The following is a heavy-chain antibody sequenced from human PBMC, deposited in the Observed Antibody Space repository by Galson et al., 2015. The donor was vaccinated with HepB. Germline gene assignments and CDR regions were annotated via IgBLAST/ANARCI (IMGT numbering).Heavy chain of an antibody. CDR1: GFTFNHYW. Sequence: SLRLSCAASGFTFNHYWMSWVRQVPGKGLEWVANIKQDGSKKYYVDSVKGRFTISRDNAENSLFLQMNSLRAEDTAVYFCARESPPGDITSLPRYGSGLSPFDSWGHGTQVIVSS. CDR2: IKQDGSKK. CDR3: ARESPPGDITSLPRYGSGLSPFDS. D-gene: IGHD6-19*01. V-gene: IGHV3-7*01. J-gene: IGHJ4*01.